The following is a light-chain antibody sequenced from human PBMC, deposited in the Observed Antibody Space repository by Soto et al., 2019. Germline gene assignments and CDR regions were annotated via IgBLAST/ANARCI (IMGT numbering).Light chain of an antibody. CDR3: QQYNSWPLT. CDR2: GAS. CDR1: QYINTR. Sequence: EIVLTHSPATLSSFPGDRVTLSCRASQYINTRLAWYQQKPGQAPRLLIHGASTRATGIPARFSGSGSGTEFTLTISSLQSEDFAVYHCQQYNSWPLTFGGGSKVDIK. V-gene: IGKV3-15*01. J-gene: IGKJ4*01.